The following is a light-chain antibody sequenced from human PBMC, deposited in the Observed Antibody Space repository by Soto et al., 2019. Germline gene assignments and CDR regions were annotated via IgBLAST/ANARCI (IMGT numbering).Light chain of an antibody. CDR3: CSYASISTYV. CDR1: SSDVGNYNL. CDR2: EGS. Sequence: SVLTQPASVSGSPGQSITISCTGTSSDVGNYNLVSWYQQHPGKAPKLMIYEGSKRPSGVSNRFSGSKSGNTASLTISGLQAEDEADYYCCSYASISTYVFGSGTKVTVL. V-gene: IGLV2-23*01. J-gene: IGLJ1*01.